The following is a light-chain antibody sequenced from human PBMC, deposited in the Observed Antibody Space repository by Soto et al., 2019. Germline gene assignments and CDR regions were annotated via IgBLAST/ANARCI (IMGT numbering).Light chain of an antibody. Sequence: DIQMTQSPSTLSASVGDRVTITCRASQTISSWLAWYQQKPGKAPKLLIYKASTLKNGVPSRFSGSGSGTEFNLTIANLQPDDFATYFCHQYNSYSWTFGQGTKVDI. CDR2: KAS. CDR3: HQYNSYSWT. CDR1: QTISSW. V-gene: IGKV1-5*03. J-gene: IGKJ1*01.